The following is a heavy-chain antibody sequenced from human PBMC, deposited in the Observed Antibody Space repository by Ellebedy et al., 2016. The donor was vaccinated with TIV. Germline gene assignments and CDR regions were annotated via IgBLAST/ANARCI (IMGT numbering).Heavy chain of an antibody. Sequence: GGSLRLXXAASGFTFSSYWMHWVRQAPGKGLVWVSRIHSDGKTTDYADSVKGRFTISRDNAKNSLFLQMNSLRADDTAVYFCARDKGAMSTTLGSRFDYWGQGNLVSVSS. CDR1: GFTFSSYW. CDR3: ARDKGAMSTTLGSRFDY. D-gene: IGHD3-10*01. CDR2: IHSDGKTT. V-gene: IGHV3-74*01. J-gene: IGHJ4*02.